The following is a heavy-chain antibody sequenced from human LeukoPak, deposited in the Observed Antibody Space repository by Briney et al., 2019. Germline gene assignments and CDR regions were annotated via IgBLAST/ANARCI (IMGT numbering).Heavy chain of an antibody. CDR2: ISWNSGSI. CDR1: GFTFDDYA. CDR3: ASAHYGDYEGFANLNF. J-gene: IGHJ4*02. V-gene: IGHV3-9*01. Sequence: GGSLRLSCAASGFTFDDYAMHWVRQAPGKGLEWVSGISWNSGSIGYADSVKGRFTISRDNAKNSLFLQMNSLRAEDTAVYYCASAHYGDYEGFANLNFWGQGTLVTVSS. D-gene: IGHD4-17*01.